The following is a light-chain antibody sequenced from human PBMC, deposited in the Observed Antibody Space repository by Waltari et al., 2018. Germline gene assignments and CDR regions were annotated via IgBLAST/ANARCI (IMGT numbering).Light chain of an antibody. V-gene: IGLV1-44*01. CDR3: ATWDDRMNGHWV. Sequence: QSVLTQSPSASGTPGQRVTISCSGSSSNIGDNVVNWYQQLPGKAPKLLLYRNDQLPSGVPDRFSASKSGTSASLAISGLQSEDEADYYCATWDDRMNGHWVFGGGTKVTVL. CDR1: SSNIGDNV. CDR2: RND. J-gene: IGLJ3*02.